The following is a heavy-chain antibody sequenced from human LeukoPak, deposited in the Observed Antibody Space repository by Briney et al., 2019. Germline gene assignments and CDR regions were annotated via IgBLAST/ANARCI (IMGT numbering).Heavy chain of an antibody. V-gene: IGHV1-2*02. CDR2: INPNSGGT. Sequence: ASVKVSCKASGYTFTSYGISWVRQAPGQGLEWMGWINPNSGGTNYAQKFQGRVTMTRDTSISTAYMELSRLRSDDTAVYYCARDGSDIVDPWGQGTLVTVSS. CDR1: GYTFTSYG. CDR3: ARDGSDIVDP. D-gene: IGHD2-15*01. J-gene: IGHJ5*02.